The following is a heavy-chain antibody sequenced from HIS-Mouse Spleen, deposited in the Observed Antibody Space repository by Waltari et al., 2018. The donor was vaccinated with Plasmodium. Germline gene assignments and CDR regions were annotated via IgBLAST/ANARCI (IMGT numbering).Heavy chain of an antibody. CDR1: GFTFSSYW. V-gene: IGHV3-7*01. D-gene: IGHD6-13*01. J-gene: IGHJ2*01. Sequence: EVQLVESGGGLVQPGGSLRLSCAASGFTFSSYWMSWVRQAPGEGMEWVANIKQDGREKYYVDYVKGRFTSSRDNAKNSLYLQMNSLRAEDTAVYYCASSWYWYFDLWGRGTLVTVSS. CDR2: IKQDGREK. CDR3: ASSWYWYFDL.